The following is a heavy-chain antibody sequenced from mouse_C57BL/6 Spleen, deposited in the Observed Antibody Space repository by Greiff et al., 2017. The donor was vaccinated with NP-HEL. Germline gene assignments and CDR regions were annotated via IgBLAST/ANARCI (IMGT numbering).Heavy chain of an antibody. J-gene: IGHJ2*01. V-gene: IGHV1-7*01. CDR3: ARDNYGSSHLFGY. CDR1: GYTFTSYW. D-gene: IGHD1-1*01. Sequence: QVQLQQSGAELAKPGASVKLSCKASGYTFTSYWMHWVKQRPGQGLEWIGYINPSSGYTKYNQKFKDKATLTADKSSSTAYMQLSSLTYEDSAVYYCARDNYGSSHLFGYWGQGTTLTVSS. CDR2: INPSSGYT.